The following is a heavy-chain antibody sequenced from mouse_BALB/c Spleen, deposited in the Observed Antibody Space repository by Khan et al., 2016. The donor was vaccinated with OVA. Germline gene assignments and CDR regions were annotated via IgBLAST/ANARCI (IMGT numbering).Heavy chain of an antibody. CDR1: GYTFTSYW. CDR3: VKHGSSSAWFTY. CDR2: IDPSTDYT. J-gene: IGHJ3*01. V-gene: IGHV1-7*01. D-gene: IGHD1-1*01. Sequence: VQLQQSGAELAKPGASVKMSCKASGYTFTSYWMHWVKQRPGQGLEWIGYIDPSTDYTEYNQKFRDKATLTVDKSSTTVYMQLTSLTSEDSAVYYCVKHGSSSAWFTYWGQGTLVTVSA.